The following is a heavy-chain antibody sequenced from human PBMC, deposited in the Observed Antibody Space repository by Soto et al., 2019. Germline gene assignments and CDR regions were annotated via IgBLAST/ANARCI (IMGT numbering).Heavy chain of an antibody. CDR2: IYYSGSN. CDR1: GGSISSGGYY. J-gene: IGHJ5*02. D-gene: IGHD4-17*01. V-gene: IGHV4-31*03. CDR3: ARALTTVTLFDP. Sequence: QVQLQESGPGLVKPSQTLSLTCTVSGGSISSGGYYWSWIRQHPGKGLEWIGYIYYSGSNYYNPSLTRRLTISVDTSKNQFSQKLSSVTAADTAVYYCARALTTVTLFDPWGHGTLVTVSS.